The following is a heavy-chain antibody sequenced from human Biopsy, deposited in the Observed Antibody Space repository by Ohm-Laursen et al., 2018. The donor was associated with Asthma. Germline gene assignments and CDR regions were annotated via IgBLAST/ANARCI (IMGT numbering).Heavy chain of an antibody. D-gene: IGHD3-10*01. CDR2: ISVYNGNT. CDR3: ARAVDYSHYYGIDV. V-gene: IGHV1-18*01. CDR1: GYTFNSAG. Sequence: SVKVSCKPSGYTFNSAGITWVRQAPGQGLERMGWISVYNGNTKVAQKLQDRVTMITDTSTSTAYMELRSLRSDDTAVYFCARAVDYSHYYGIDVWGQGTTVTVS. J-gene: IGHJ6*02.